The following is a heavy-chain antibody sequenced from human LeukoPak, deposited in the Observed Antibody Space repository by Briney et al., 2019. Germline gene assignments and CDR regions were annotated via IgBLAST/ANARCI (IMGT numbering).Heavy chain of an antibody. CDR3: ARQYYDILTGYYNYFDY. Sequence: GASVKVSCKASGYTFTSYYMHWVRQAPGQGLEWMGIINPSGGSTSYAQKFQGRVTMTRDMSTSTVYTELSSLRSEDTAVYYCARQYYDILTGYYNYFDYWGQGTLVTVSS. V-gene: IGHV1-46*01. J-gene: IGHJ4*02. CDR1: GYTFTSYY. CDR2: INPSGGST. D-gene: IGHD3-9*01.